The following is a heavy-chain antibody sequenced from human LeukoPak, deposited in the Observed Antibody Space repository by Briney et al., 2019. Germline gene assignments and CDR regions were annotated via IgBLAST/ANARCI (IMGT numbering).Heavy chain of an antibody. J-gene: IGHJ6*03. Sequence: GGSLRLSCAASGFTFSSYWMSWVRQAPGKGLEWVANIKQDGSEKYYVDSVKGRFTISRDNAKNSLYLQMNSLRAEDTAVYYCAREASYSSSWYYYYYYMDVWGKGTTVTVSS. V-gene: IGHV3-7*01. CDR2: IKQDGSEK. CDR3: AREASYSSSWYYYYYYMDV. D-gene: IGHD6-13*01. CDR1: GFTFSSYW.